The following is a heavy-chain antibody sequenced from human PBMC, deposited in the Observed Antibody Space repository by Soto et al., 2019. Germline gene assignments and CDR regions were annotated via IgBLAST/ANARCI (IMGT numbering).Heavy chain of an antibody. CDR3: PPLALKDNSEWYEFSD. CDR1: GFTFSNVW. Sequence: EGQLVESGGGLVKPGGSLRLSCAASGFTFSNVWMNWVRQAPGTGLEWVGRIKSKLDGETIDYAAPVKGRFTISRDDSKNMLYLQMNSLKPEDPGVYYCPPLALKDNSEWYEFSDWGQGTLVTVSS. J-gene: IGHJ4*02. D-gene: IGHD6-19*01. V-gene: IGHV3-15*07. CDR2: IKSKLDGETI.